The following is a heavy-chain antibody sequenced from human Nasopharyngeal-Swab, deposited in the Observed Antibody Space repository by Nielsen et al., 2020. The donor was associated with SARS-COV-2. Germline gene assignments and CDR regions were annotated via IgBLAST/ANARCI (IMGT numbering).Heavy chain of an antibody. Sequence: ASVKVSCKASGYTFTSYYMHWVRQAPGQGLEWMGIINPSGGSTSYAQKFQERVTITRDMSTSTAYMELSSLRSEDTAVYYCAALREVEMVYWYFDVWGRGTLVTVSS. D-gene: IGHD5-24*01. CDR1: GYTFTSYY. V-gene: IGHV1-46*01. CDR2: INPSGGST. J-gene: IGHJ2*01. CDR3: AALREVEMVYWYFDV.